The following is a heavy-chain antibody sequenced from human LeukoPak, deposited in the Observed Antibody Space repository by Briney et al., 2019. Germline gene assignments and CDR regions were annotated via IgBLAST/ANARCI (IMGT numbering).Heavy chain of an antibody. CDR3: ARGPVSRYYDSSGYSDY. Sequence: ASVKVSCKASGYIFTSYYMHWVRQAPGQGLEWMGIIIPSGGSTSYAQKFQGRVTMTRDTSTSTVYMELGSLRSEDTVVYYCARGPVSRYYDSSGYSDYWGQGTLVTVSS. J-gene: IGHJ4*02. CDR2: IIPSGGST. D-gene: IGHD3-22*01. CDR1: GYIFTSYY. V-gene: IGHV1-46*01.